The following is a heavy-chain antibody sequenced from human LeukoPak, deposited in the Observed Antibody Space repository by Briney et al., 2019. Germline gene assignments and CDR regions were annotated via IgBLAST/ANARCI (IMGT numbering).Heavy chain of an antibody. D-gene: IGHD5-12*01. Sequence: SETLSLTCAVYGGSFSGYYWSWIRQPPGKGLEWIGEINHSGSTNYNPSLKSRVTISVDTSKNQFSLKLSSVTAADTAVCYCARGPGSGYDLAGIFDYWGQGTLVTVSS. CDR3: ARGPGSGYDLAGIFDY. CDR1: GGSFSGYY. CDR2: INHSGST. J-gene: IGHJ4*02. V-gene: IGHV4-34*01.